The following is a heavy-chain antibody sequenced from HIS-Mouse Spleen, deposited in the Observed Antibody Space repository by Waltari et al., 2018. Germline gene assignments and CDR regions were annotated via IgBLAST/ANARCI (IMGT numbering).Heavy chain of an antibody. V-gene: IGHV3-30*03. Sequence: QVQLVESGGGVVQPGRSLRLSCAASGFTFSSYGMHWVRQAPGKGVGWVAVISYDGSNKYYADSVKGRFTISRDNSKNTLYLQMNSLRAEDTAVYYCARGAVAGDAFDIWGQGTMVTVSS. CDR2: ISYDGSNK. J-gene: IGHJ3*02. CDR1: GFTFSSYG. CDR3: ARGAVAGDAFDI. D-gene: IGHD6-19*01.